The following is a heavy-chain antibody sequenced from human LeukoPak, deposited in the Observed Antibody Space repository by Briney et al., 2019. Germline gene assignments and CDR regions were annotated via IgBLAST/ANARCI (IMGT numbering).Heavy chain of an antibody. J-gene: IGHJ4*02. V-gene: IGHV3-23*01. D-gene: IGHD6-19*01. Sequence: GGSLSLSCAVSGLTFSTYSMTWVRQGPGKGREWVSSIYNSGAKIFYADSLKGRLTISRDNSKNMLYLQMNSLRVEDTAVYYCAKDVAPDSGWDLDYWGQGTLVTVSS. CDR2: IYNSGAKI. CDR3: AKDVAPDSGWDLDY. CDR1: GLTFSTYS.